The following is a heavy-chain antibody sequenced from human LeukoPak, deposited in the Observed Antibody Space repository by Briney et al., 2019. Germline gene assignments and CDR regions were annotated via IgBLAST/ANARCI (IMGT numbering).Heavy chain of an antibody. J-gene: IGHJ5*02. Sequence: PSETLSLTCAVYGGSFSGYYWSWIRQPPGKGLEWIGEINHSGSTNYNPSLKSRVTISVDTSKNQFSLKLSSVTAADTAVYYCARGLGYYSSTSCYSEWFDPWGQGTLVTVSS. CDR1: GGSFSGYY. V-gene: IGHV4-34*01. D-gene: IGHD2-2*01. CDR3: ARGLGYYSSTSCYSEWFDP. CDR2: INHSGST.